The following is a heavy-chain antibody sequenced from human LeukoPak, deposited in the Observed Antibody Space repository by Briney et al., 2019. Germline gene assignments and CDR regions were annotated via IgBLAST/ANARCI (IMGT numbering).Heavy chain of an antibody. Sequence: GGSLRLSCAASGFTFSSYAMSWVRQAPGKGLEWVATIRGSGVGTYFTDSVKGRFTISRDNAKNSLYLQMNSLRAEDTAVYYCAREVDHFDSSGNYPDVFDYWGQGTLVTVSS. CDR3: AREVDHFDSSGNYPDVFDY. J-gene: IGHJ4*02. CDR2: IRGSGVGT. D-gene: IGHD3-22*01. CDR1: GFTFSSYA. V-gene: IGHV3-23*01.